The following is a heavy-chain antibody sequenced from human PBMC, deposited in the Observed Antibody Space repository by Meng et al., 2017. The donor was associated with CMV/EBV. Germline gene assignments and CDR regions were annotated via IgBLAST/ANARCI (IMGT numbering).Heavy chain of an antibody. CDR3: ARGVGGYEDFNCFDY. J-gene: IGHJ4*02. D-gene: IGHD5-12*01. CDR1: GFTFDDYG. V-gene: IGHV3-20*04. CDR2: INWNGGST. Sequence: GGSLRLSCAVSGFTFDDYGMSWVRQAPGKGLGWVSGINWNGGSTGYADSVKGRFTISRDNAKNSLYLQMNSLRAEDTALYYCARGVGGYEDFNCFDYWGQGTLVTVSS.